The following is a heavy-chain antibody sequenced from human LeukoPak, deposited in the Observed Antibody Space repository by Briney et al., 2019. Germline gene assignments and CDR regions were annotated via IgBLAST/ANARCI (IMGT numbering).Heavy chain of an antibody. J-gene: IGHJ4*02. Sequence: PGGSLRLSCAVSGIPLSNYGMSWVRQAPGKGREWVAGISDSGGSTNYADSVKGRFNISRDNAKNTLYLQMNSLRAEDTAVYFCAKRGVVIRVILVGFHKQAYYFDSWGQEALVTVSS. V-gene: IGHV3-23*01. CDR1: GIPLSNYG. CDR2: ISDSGGST. CDR3: AKRGVVIRVILVGFHKQAYYFDS. D-gene: IGHD3-10*01.